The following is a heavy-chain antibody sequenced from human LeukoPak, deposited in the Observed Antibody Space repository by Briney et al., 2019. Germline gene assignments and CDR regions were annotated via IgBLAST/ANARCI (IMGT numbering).Heavy chain of an antibody. Sequence: GGSLRLSCAASGFTFSSYGMHWVRQAPGKGLEWVAVISYDGSNKYYADSVKGRFTISRDNSKNTLYLQMNSLRAEDTAVYYCAKPSVAGFDYWGQGTLVTVSS. CDR3: AKPSVAGFDY. CDR2: ISYDGSNK. D-gene: IGHD6-19*01. CDR1: GFTFSSYG. V-gene: IGHV3-30*18. J-gene: IGHJ4*02.